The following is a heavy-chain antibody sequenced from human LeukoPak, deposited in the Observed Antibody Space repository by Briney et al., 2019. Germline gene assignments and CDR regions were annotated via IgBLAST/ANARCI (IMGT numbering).Heavy chain of an antibody. D-gene: IGHD3-10*01. CDR1: GFIFSNYV. CDR3: AKDWGFQFNSGSYCEF. CDR2: TSYNGVNK. V-gene: IGHV3-30*18. Sequence: PGGSLRLSCGAAGFIFSNYVMHWARQAPGKGLEWVASTSYNGVNKFYADSVKGRFTISRDNSKSTLYLQMDSLRVEDTAVYYCAKDWGFQFNSGSYCEFWGQGTLVTVSS. J-gene: IGHJ4*02.